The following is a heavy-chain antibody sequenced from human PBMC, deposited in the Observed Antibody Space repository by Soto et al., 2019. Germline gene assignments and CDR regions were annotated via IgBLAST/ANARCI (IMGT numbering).Heavy chain of an antibody. CDR1: GDSVSSNSAA. CDR3: ARVGQLDAYDV. CDR2: TYYRSKWYN. D-gene: IGHD6-13*01. Sequence: PSQTLSLTCAISGDSVSSNSAAWNWTRQSPSRGLEWLGRTYYRSKWYNYYAVSVKSRITINPDTSKNHFSLLLNSVTPEDTAVYYCARVGQLDAYDVWGQGTMVTVSS. V-gene: IGHV6-1*01. J-gene: IGHJ3*01.